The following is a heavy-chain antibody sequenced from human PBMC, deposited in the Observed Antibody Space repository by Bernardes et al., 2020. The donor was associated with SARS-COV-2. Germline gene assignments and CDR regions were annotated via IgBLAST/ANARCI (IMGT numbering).Heavy chain of an antibody. V-gene: IGHV3-23*02. Sequence: GGTLRLSCAASGFAFDSYAMSWVRKAPGKGLEWVADISCSGVHTYYSASVEAGFTVSRDNSKKQIFLQMTSLRPEDTAIYYCAKRSKFDILTGCSPLWDWGQGTLVTVSS. CDR3: AKRSKFDILTGCSPLWD. J-gene: IGHJ4*02. D-gene: IGHD3-9*01. CDR2: ISCSGVHT. CDR1: GFAFDSYA.